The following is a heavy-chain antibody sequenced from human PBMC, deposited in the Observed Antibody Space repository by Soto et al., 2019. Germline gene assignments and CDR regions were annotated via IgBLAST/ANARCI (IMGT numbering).Heavy chain of an antibody. CDR1: GFTFSSYA. V-gene: IGHV3-23*01. CDR2: ISGSGGST. CDR3: AKSMVRGVAYYYGMDV. Sequence: EVQLLESGGGLVQPGGSLRLSCAASGFTFSSYAMSWVRQAPGKGLEWVSAISGSGGSTYYADSVKGRFTICRDNSKNTLYLQMNSMRAEDTAVYYCAKSMVRGVAYYYGMDVWGQGTTVTVSS. J-gene: IGHJ6*02. D-gene: IGHD3-10*01.